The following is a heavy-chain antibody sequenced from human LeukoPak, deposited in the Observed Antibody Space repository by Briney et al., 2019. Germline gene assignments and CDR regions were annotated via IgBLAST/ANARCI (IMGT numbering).Heavy chain of an antibody. CDR3: ARIVISGPEGDY. CDR1: GYTFTGYY. CDR2: ISAYNGNT. J-gene: IGHJ4*02. V-gene: IGHV1-18*04. D-gene: IGHD3-16*02. Sequence: ASVKVSCKASGYTFTGYYMHWVRQAPGQGLEWMGWISAYNGNTNYAQKLQGRVTMTTDTSTSTAYMELRSLRSDDTAVYYCARIVISGPEGDYWGQGTLVTVSS.